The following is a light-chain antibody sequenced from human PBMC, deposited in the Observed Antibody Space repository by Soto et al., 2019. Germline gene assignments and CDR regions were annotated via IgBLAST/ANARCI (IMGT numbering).Light chain of an antibody. CDR1: QSISSW. J-gene: IGKJ2*01. CDR2: DAS. Sequence: DIQMTQSPSTLSASVGDRVTITCRASQSISSWLAWYQQKPGKAPKLLIYDASGLESGVPSRFRGSGSGTEFTLTISSLPPDDFATYYCQQYNSYSQYTVGQWPKVDIK. V-gene: IGKV1-5*01. CDR3: QQYNSYSQYT.